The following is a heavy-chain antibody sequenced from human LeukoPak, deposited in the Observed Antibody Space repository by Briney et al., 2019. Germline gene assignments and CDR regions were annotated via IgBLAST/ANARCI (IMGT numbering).Heavy chain of an antibody. Sequence: SETLSLTCTVSRGSMNNYYWSWIRQPAGKGLEWIGRIYSTGITRYNPTLKSRVTLSVDTSKSQFSLNLSSVTAADTAVYYCARTSATGATYFDYWGQGTLVTVSS. CDR3: ARTSATGATYFDY. J-gene: IGHJ4*02. CDR2: IYSTGIT. V-gene: IGHV4-4*07. D-gene: IGHD1-26*01. CDR1: RGSMNNYY.